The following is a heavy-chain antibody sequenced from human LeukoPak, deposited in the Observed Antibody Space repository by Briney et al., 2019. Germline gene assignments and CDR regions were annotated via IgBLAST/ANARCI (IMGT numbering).Heavy chain of an antibody. Sequence: GGTLRLSCAASGFTFSSYGMSWVRQAPGKGLEWVSAISGSGGSTYYADSVKGRFTISRDNSKNTLYLQMNSLRAEDTAVYYCAKARSSSWSGADYWGQGTLVTVSS. CDR3: AKARSSSWSGADY. D-gene: IGHD6-13*01. V-gene: IGHV3-23*01. J-gene: IGHJ4*02. CDR1: GFTFSSYG. CDR2: ISGSGGST.